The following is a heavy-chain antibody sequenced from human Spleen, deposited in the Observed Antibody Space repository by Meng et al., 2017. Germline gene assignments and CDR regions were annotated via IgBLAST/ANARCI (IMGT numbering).Heavy chain of an antibody. D-gene: IGHD2-15*01. V-gene: IGHV4-38-2*01. Sequence: SETLSLTCAVSGYSISIVYYWGWIRQPPGKGLEWIGSIYHIGSTYYNPSLKSRVTISVDTSKNQFTLKLSSVNVADTAVYYCATEGTSGGTYLSYYYGMDVWGQGTTVTVSS. CDR2: IYHIGST. J-gene: IGHJ6*02. CDR3: ATEGTSGGTYLSYYYGMDV. CDR1: GYSISIVYY.